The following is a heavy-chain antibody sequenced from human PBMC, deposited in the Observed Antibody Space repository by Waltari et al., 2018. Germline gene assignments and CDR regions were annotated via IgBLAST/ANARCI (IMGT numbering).Heavy chain of an antibody. V-gene: IGHV4-59*01. CDR3: ARDGYTGGWYFDL. CDR1: GGSISSYY. CDR2: IYYSGST. Sequence: QVQLQESGPGLVKPSETLSLTCTVSGGSISSYYWSWIRQPPGKGLEWIGYIYYSGSTKYNPSLKSRVTISVDTSKNQFSLKLSSVTAADTAVYYCARDGYTGGWYFDLWGRGTLVTVSS. J-gene: IGHJ2*01. D-gene: IGHD5-12*01.